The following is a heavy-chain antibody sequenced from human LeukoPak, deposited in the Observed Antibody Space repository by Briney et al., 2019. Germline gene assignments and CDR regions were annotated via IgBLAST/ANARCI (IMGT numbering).Heavy chain of an antibody. CDR2: IFHSGDT. CDR1: RGSISSSTYN. V-gene: IGHV4-39*01. Sequence: SETLSLTCTVSRGSISSSTYNWAWIRQPPGKGLEYIGSIFHSGDTYYNPSLKSRVTISVDTSTNQFSLKLNSVTAADTAVYYCARRPKQPGFWSGYVDYWGQGTLVTVSS. J-gene: IGHJ4*02. CDR3: ARRPKQPGFWSGYVDY. D-gene: IGHD3-3*01.